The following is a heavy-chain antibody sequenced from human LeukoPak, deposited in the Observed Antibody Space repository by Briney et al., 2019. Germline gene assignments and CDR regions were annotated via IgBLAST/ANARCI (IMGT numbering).Heavy chain of an antibody. V-gene: IGHV3-20*04. CDR3: ARDLAAAGPYYFDS. D-gene: IGHD6-13*01. J-gene: IGHJ4*02. CDR2: INWNGGST. CDR1: GFTFDDYG. Sequence: GGSLRLSCAASGFTFDDYGMNWVRQAPGKGLEWVSGINWNGGSTAYADSVKGRFTISRDNAKNSLYLQMSSLRAEDTAFYYCARDLAAAGPYYFDSWGQGTLVTVSS.